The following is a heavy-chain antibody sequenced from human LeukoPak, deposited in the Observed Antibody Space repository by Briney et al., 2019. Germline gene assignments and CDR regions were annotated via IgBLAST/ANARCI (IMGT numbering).Heavy chain of an antibody. J-gene: IGHJ4*02. V-gene: IGHV4-34*01. CDR1: GGSFSGYF. D-gene: IGHD3-10*01. Sequence: SETLSLTCAVYGGSFSGYFWTWIRQPPGKGLEWIGEINHSGSTNYNPSLKSRVTISVDTSKNQFSLKLTSVTAADTAVHYCARGVGFVKIDYWGQGTLVTVSP. CDR3: ARGVGFVKIDY. CDR2: INHSGST.